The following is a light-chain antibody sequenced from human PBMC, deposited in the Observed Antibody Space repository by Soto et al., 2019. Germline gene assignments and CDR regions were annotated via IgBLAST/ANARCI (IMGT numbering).Light chain of an antibody. J-gene: IGKJ4*01. V-gene: IGKV2-28*01. Sequence: DIVMTQSPLSLPVTPGEPASISCRSSQSLLHSNGYNYLDWYLQKPGQSPQLLIYLGSNRSSGVPDRFSGSGSGTDFTLKISRVEAEDVGVYYCMQALQTPAPFGGGIKVDIK. CDR1: QSLLHSNGYNY. CDR3: MQALQTPAP. CDR2: LGS.